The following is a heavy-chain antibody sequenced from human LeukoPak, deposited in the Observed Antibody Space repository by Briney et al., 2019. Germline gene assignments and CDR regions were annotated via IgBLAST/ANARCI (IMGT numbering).Heavy chain of an antibody. CDR3: AREYSSSSLGARFDP. Sequence: GGSLRLSCAASGFTFSSYTMNWVRQAPGKGLEWVSSISTSSSYIYFADSVKGRFTISRDNAKNSLSLQMNSLRADDTAVYYCAREYSSSSLGARFDPWGQGTLVTVSS. CDR1: GFTFSSYT. D-gene: IGHD6-6*01. CDR2: ISTSSSYI. V-gene: IGHV3-21*01. J-gene: IGHJ5*02.